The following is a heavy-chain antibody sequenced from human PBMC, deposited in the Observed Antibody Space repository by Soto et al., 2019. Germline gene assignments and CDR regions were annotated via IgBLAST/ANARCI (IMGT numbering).Heavy chain of an antibody. V-gene: IGHV4-39*01. CDR2: VYYIGNS. J-gene: IGHJ4*02. CDR1: GGSVTTDHYY. CDR3: ARHGGNKFDY. D-gene: IGHD3-16*01. Sequence: QLQLQESGPGLVKPSETLSLTCTVSGGSVTTDHYYWAWIRQPPGKGLEWIANVYYIGNSYYNPSLKGRVTISLDTSKNQVSLRLSSVTAADTAVYYCARHGGNKFDYWGQGALVTVSS.